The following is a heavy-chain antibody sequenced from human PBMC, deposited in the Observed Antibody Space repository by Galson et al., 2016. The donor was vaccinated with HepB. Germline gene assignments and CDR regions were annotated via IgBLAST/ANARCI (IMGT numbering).Heavy chain of an antibody. CDR2: IKQDASEK. CDR1: GFAFNTYW. V-gene: IGHV3-7*01. D-gene: IGHD2-21*02. CDR3: ARDYRHCGADPM. Sequence: SLRLSCAASGFAFNTYWMSWVRHAPGKGLEWVANIKQDASEKYYVDSVKGRFTISRDNAKNSLYLQVTSLTADDTAVYYCARDYRHCGADPMGAQGTLVTVSS. J-gene: IGHJ4*02.